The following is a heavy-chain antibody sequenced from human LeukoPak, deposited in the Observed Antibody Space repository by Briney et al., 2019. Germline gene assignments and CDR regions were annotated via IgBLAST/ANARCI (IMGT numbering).Heavy chain of an antibody. J-gene: IGHJ4*02. CDR2: IYYSGNT. Sequence: PSEALSLTCIVSGGSLSNHYWSWVRQPPGKGLEWIGYIYYSGNTNYNPSLKSRVTISVDTSKNQFSLKLSSVTAADTAVYYCAREGLATMIRGVIPYWGREPWSPSPQ. CDR3: AREGLATMIRGVIPY. D-gene: IGHD3-10*01. CDR1: GGSLSNHY. V-gene: IGHV4-59*11.